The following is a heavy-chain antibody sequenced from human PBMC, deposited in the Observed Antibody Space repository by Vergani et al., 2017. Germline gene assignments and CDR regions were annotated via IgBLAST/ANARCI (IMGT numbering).Heavy chain of an antibody. CDR2: ISYDGSNK. Sequence: QVQLVESGGGVVQPGRSLRLSCAASGFTFSSYGMHWVRQAPGKGLEWVAVISYDGSNKYYADSVKGRCTISRDNSKNTLYLQMNSLRAEYTAVYYCAKEGRSGQTTFLDYWGQGTLVTVSS. CDR1: GFTFSSYG. D-gene: IGHD3-3*01. V-gene: IGHV3-30*18. J-gene: IGHJ4*02. CDR3: AKEGRSGQTTFLDY.